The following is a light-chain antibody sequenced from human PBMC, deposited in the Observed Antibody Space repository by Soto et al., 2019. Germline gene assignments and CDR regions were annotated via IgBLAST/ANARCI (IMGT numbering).Light chain of an antibody. V-gene: IGKV1-39*01. J-gene: IGKJ5*01. CDR2: AAS. Sequence: DIQMAQSPSSLSGSVGDRVTITCRASESISRHLNWYQQKPGKAPKLLIYAASSLQNGVPSRFRGGGSGTDFTLTISNLQPEDVATYYCQQTYTTLSITFGQGTRLDI. CDR3: QQTYTTLSIT. CDR1: ESISRH.